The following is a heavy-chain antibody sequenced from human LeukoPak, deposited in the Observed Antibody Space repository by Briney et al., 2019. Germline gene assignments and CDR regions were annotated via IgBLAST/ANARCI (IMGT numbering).Heavy chain of an antibody. D-gene: IGHD5-24*01. Sequence: GASVKVSCKASGGTFSSYAISWVRQAPGQGLEWMGGIIPIFGTANYAQKFQGRVTITADESTSTAYMELSSLRSEDTAVYYCARDLVEMATIDYYYHGMDVWGQGTTVTVSS. CDR3: ARDLVEMATIDYYYHGMDV. V-gene: IGHV1-69*13. J-gene: IGHJ6*02. CDR1: GGTFSSYA. CDR2: IIPIFGTA.